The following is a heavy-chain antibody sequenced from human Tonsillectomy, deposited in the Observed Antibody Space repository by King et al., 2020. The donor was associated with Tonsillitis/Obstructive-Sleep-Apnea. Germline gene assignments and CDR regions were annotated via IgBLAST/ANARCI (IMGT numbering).Heavy chain of an antibody. CDR2: IYYSGTT. CDR3: ARGDDYDNFLDY. Sequence: QLQESGPGLVKPSHTLSLTCTVSGDSFSTGGYYWSWIRQHPGNGLEWIGYIYYSGTTYYNSSLKSRLTISIDTSKNQFSLKLSSVTAADTAVYYCARGDDYDNFLDYWGQGTLVTVSS. J-gene: IGHJ4*02. D-gene: IGHD4-11*01. CDR1: GDSFSTGGYY. V-gene: IGHV4-31*03.